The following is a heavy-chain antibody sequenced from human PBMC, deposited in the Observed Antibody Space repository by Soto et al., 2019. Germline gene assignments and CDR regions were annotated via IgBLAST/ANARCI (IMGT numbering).Heavy chain of an antibody. CDR1: GGSFSGYY. D-gene: IGHD6-13*01. CDR2: INHSGST. Sequence: KPSETLSLTCAVYGGSFSGYYWSWIRQPPGKGLEWIGEINHSGSTNYNPSPKSRVTISVDTSKNQFSLKLSSVTAADTAVYYCASRSSSWGPFDDWGQGTLVTVSS. CDR3: ASRSSSWGPFDD. J-gene: IGHJ4*02. V-gene: IGHV4-34*01.